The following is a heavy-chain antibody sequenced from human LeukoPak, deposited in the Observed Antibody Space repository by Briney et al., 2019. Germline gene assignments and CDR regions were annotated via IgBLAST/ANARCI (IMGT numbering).Heavy chain of an antibody. D-gene: IGHD4-11*01. J-gene: IGHJ4*02. CDR1: GGSISSGSYY. V-gene: IGHV4-61*02. CDR2: IYTSGST. Sequence: SQTLSLTCTVSGGSISSGSYYWSWIRQPAGKGLEWIGRIYTSGSTNYNPSLKSRVTISVDTPKNQFSLKLSSVTAADTAVYYCARAPPSNYVDYWGQGTLVTVSS. CDR3: ARAPPSNYVDY.